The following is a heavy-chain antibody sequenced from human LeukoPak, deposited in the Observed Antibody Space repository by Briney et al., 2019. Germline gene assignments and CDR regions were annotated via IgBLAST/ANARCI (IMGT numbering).Heavy chain of an antibody. D-gene: IGHD3-10*01. CDR3: ARDYCSTIVCFMVSAYMDV. CDR2: LSYDASFQ. CDR1: GFNFSRYP. Sequence: PGGSLRLSCETSGFNFSRYPMHWVRQAPGKGLEWVALLSYDASFQYYEDSVKGRFTISRDVSKNTLYLQMNSLRPEDTAVYYCARDYCSTIVCFMVSAYMDVWGKGTSVTVSS. V-gene: IGHV3-30*04. J-gene: IGHJ6*03.